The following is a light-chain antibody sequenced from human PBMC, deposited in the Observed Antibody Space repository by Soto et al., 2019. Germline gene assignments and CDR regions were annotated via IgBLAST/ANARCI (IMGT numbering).Light chain of an antibody. Sequence: QSVLTQPPSVSGAPGQRVTISCTGSSSNIGAGYDVHWYQQFPGTAPKVLIYGNSNRPSGVSDRFSGSKSGTSVSLAITGLQAEDEADYYCQSYDSSLSLYVFGTGTKLTVL. CDR2: GNS. J-gene: IGLJ1*01. CDR1: SSNIGAGYD. CDR3: QSYDSSLSLYV. V-gene: IGLV1-40*01.